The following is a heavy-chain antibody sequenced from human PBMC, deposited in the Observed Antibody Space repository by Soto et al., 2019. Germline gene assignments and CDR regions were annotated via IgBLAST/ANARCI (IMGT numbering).Heavy chain of an antibody. CDR2: IYYSGST. CDR3: VRSRGYYYGSGNYYNGVYFCY. V-gene: IGHV4-59*01. J-gene: IGHJ4*02. D-gene: IGHD3-10*01. CDR1: GGSISSYY. Sequence: SETLSLTCTVSGGSISSYYWSWIRQPPGKGLEWIGYIYYSGSTNYNPSLKSRVTISVDTSKNQFSLKLSSVTAADTAVYYCVRSRGYYYGSGNYYNGVYFCYWGQGTLVTVSA.